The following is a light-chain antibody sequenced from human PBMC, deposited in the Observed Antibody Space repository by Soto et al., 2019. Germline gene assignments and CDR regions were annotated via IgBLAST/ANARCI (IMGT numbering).Light chain of an antibody. J-gene: IGLJ1*01. Sequence: QSALTQPASVSGSPGQSITISCAGTSSDIGSYNYVSWYQQHPGKAPKFMIYEVSNRPSGVSNRFSGYKSGNTASLTISGLQAEDEADYYCSSYTTSTTYVFGTGTKLTVL. V-gene: IGLV2-14*01. CDR1: SSDIGSYNY. CDR3: SSYTTSTTYV. CDR2: EVS.